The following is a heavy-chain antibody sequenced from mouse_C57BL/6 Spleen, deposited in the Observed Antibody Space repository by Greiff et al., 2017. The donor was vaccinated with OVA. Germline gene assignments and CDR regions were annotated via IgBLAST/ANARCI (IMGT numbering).Heavy chain of an antibody. D-gene: IGHD2-13*01. V-gene: IGHV1-61*01. J-gene: IGHJ2*01. CDR2: IYPSDSET. Sequence: QVQLQQPGAELVRPGSSVKLSCKASGYTFTSYWMDWVKQRPGQGLEWIGNIYPSDSETHYNQKFKDKATLTVDKSSSTAYMQLSSLTSEDSAVYFCAREVNYFDYWGQGTTLTVSS. CDR3: AREVNYFDY. CDR1: GYTFTSYW.